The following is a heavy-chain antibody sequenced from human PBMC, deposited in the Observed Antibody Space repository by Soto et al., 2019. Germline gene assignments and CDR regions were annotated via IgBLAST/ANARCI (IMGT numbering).Heavy chain of an antibody. CDR2: IIPIFGTA. J-gene: IGHJ6*02. CDR1: GGTFSSYA. CDR3: ARCVPSAYYYYYYGMDV. D-gene: IGHD2-2*01. Sequence: SVKVSCKASGGTFSSYAISWVRQAPGQGLEWMGGIIPIFGTANYAQKFQGRVTITADESTSTAYMELSSLRSEDTAVYYCARCVPSAYYYYYYGMDVWSQGTTVTVSS. V-gene: IGHV1-69*13.